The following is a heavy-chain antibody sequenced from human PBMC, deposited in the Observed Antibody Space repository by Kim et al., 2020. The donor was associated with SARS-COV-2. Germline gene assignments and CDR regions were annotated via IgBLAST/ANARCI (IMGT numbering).Heavy chain of an antibody. D-gene: IGHD6-13*01. CDR3: ARDLVAAALGVWFDP. Sequence: DTVKGRFTISRDNAKNSLYLQRNSLRAEDTAVYYCARDLVAAALGVWFDPWGQGTLVTVSS. V-gene: IGHV3-21*01. J-gene: IGHJ5*02.